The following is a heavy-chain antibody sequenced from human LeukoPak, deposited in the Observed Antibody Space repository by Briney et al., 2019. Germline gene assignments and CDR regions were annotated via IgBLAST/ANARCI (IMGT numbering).Heavy chain of an antibody. D-gene: IGHD6-19*01. CDR2: ISSSGSTI. Sequence: GGSLRLSCAASGFTFSSYSMNWVRQAPGKGLEWVSYISSSGSTIYYADSVKGRFTISRDNAKNSLYLQMNSLRAEDTAVYYCARDGSGWYGWFDPWGQGTLVTVSS. J-gene: IGHJ5*02. CDR3: ARDGSGWYGWFDP. CDR1: GFTFSSYS. V-gene: IGHV3-48*04.